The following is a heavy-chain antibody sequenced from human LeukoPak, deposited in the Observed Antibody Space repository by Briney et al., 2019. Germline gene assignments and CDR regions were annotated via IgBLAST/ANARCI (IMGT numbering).Heavy chain of an antibody. CDR1: RYTFTPYD. J-gene: IGHJ5*02. CDR2: MNPSRGKT. V-gene: IGHV1-8*01. CDR3: ARGRSSWYGTNNWFDP. D-gene: IGHD6-13*01. Sequence: GASVKVSCMAARYTFTPYDTNWVRQAPGQGGEWMGWMNPSRGKTGYAQKVQGRVTMSRATSISTAYMELSSLRSEDTAVYYCARGRSSWYGTNNWFDPWGQGTLVTVSS.